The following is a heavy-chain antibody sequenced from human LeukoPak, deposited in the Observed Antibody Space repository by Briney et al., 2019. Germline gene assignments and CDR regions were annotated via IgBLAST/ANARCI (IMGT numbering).Heavy chain of an antibody. CDR2: INPNSGGT. CDR1: GYTFTGYY. CDR3: ARALDYDFWSGYLWGSESGNLPYYFDY. D-gene: IGHD3-3*01. Sequence: ASVKVSCKASGYTFTGYYMHWVRQAPGQGLEWMGWINPNSGGTNYAQKFQGSVTMTRDTSISTAYMELSRLRSDDTAVYYCARALDYDFWSGYLWGSESGNLPYYFDYWGQGTLVTVSS. V-gene: IGHV1-2*02. J-gene: IGHJ4*02.